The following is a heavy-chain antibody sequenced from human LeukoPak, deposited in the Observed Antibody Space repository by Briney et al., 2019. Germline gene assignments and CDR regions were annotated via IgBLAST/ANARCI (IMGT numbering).Heavy chain of an antibody. CDR2: ISSSGSTI. CDR3: AREATYYYDSSGYGRMGYFDI. V-gene: IGHV3-11*01. Sequence: GGSLRLSCAASGFTFSDYYMSWIRQAPGKGLEWVSYISSSGSTIYYADSVKGRFTISRDNAKNSLYLQMNSLRAEDTAVYYCAREATYYYDSSGYGRMGYFDIWGQGTMVTVSS. CDR1: GFTFSDYY. D-gene: IGHD3-22*01. J-gene: IGHJ3*02.